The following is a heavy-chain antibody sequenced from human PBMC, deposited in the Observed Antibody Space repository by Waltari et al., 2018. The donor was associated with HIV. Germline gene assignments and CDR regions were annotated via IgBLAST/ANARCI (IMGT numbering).Heavy chain of an antibody. CDR2: INHSGGT. J-gene: IGHJ4*02. CDR3: ARVVVRGVTNYYFDY. D-gene: IGHD3-10*01. V-gene: IGHV4-34*01. CDR1: GGSFSGYY. Sequence: QVQLQQWGAGLLKPSETLSLTCAVYGGSFSGYYWSWIRQPPGKGLEWIGEINHSGGTNYNPSLKSRVTISVDTSKNQFSLKLSSVTAADTAVYYCARVVVRGVTNYYFDYWGQGTLVTVSS.